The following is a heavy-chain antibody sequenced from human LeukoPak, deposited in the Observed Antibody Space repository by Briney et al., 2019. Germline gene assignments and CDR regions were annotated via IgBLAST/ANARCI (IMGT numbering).Heavy chain of an antibody. V-gene: IGHV4-39*01. Sequence: PSETLSLTCTVSGGSISSTTFHWGWIRQPPGKGLEWIGSLSSGRTTYYNPSLKSRITISRDTSKNQFSLTLNSVTAADSAVYYCMPYYYDSSGGWYFDLWGRGTLVTVSS. CDR3: MPYYYDSSGGWYFDL. D-gene: IGHD3-22*01. CDR1: GGSISSTTFH. J-gene: IGHJ2*01. CDR2: LSSGRTT.